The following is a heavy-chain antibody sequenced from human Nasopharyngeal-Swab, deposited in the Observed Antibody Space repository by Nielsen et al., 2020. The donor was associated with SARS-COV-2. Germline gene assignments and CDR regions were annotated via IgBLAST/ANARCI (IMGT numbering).Heavy chain of an antibody. Sequence: VRQMPGKGLEWVSYSSSSSSTIYYADSVKGRFTISRDNANNSLYLQMRSLRDEDTAFYYCVAGNYNFDYWGQRTLVTVSS. D-gene: IGHD6-19*01. CDR2: SSSSSSTI. CDR3: VAGNYNFDY. J-gene: IGHJ4*02. V-gene: IGHV3-48*02.